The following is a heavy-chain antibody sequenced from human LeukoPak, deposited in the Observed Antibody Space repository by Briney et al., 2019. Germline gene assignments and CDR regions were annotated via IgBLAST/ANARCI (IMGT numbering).Heavy chain of an antibody. V-gene: IGHV3-74*03. CDR3: ARAMPPDNWFDP. J-gene: IGHJ5*02. CDR2: INGDASNT. CDR1: GLTFNSYW. Sequence: GGSLRLSCAASGLTFNSYWMHWVRQVAGKGLVWVARINGDASNTTYADSVKGRFTISRDNAKNTLYLQMNSLRVDDTAVYYCARAMPPDNWFDPWGQGTLVTVSS. D-gene: IGHD2-2*01.